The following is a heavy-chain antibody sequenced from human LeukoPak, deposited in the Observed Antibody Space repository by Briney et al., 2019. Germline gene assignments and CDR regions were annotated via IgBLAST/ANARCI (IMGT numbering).Heavy chain of an antibody. Sequence: PSETLSLTCTVSGGSISSYYWSWIRQPAGKGLEWIGRIYTSGSTNYNPSLKSRVTMSVDTSKNQFSLKLSSVTAADTAVYYCARAGSSSVLEHYYYYYYMDVWGKGTTVTVSS. D-gene: IGHD6-6*01. CDR3: ARAGSSSVLEHYYYYYYMDV. V-gene: IGHV4-4*07. CDR2: IYTSGST. CDR1: GGSISSYY. J-gene: IGHJ6*03.